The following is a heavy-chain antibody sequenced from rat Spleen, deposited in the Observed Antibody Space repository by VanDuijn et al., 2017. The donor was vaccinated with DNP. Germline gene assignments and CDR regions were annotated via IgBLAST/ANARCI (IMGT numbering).Heavy chain of an antibody. J-gene: IGHJ2*01. CDR3: AGRPPPTRGPFDY. V-gene: IGHV5-31*01. D-gene: IGHD1-4*01. CDR2: ITNTGDST. CDR1: GFIFSNYW. Sequence: EVQLVESGGGPVQPGRSLKISCIASGFIFSNYWMTWIRQAPGRGLEWVASITNTGDSTYYSDSVKGRFSISRDNAKSTLYLQMDSLRSEDTATYYCAGRPPPTRGPFDYWGQGVTVTVSS.